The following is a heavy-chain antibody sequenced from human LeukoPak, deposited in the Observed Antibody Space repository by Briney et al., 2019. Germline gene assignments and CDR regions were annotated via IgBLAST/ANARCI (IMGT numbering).Heavy chain of an antibody. CDR1: EYTFTGYY. Sequence: ASVKDSCKASEYTFTGYYMHWVRQAPGQGLEWMGWINPNSGGTNYAQKFQGRVTMTRDTSISTAYMELSRLRSDDTAVYYCARQPRFPPGSYFDYWGQGTLVTVSS. CDR3: ARQPRFPPGSYFDY. CDR2: INPNSGGT. V-gene: IGHV1-2*02. J-gene: IGHJ4*02. D-gene: IGHD1-26*01.